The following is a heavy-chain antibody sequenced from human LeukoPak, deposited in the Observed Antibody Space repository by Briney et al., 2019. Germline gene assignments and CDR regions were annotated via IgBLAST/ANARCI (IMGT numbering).Heavy chain of an antibody. Sequence: GGSLRLSCAVSGFTFINEAMGWVRQVRGGGLEWVSTISPGGGTTYYAESMKGRFTISRDNSKSTLYLEMNSLRVEDTAVYYCTKVRSGSSNWALRVFDYWGQGALVTVSS. J-gene: IGHJ4*02. CDR1: GFTFINEA. CDR2: ISPGGGTT. D-gene: IGHD4-11*01. CDR3: TKVRSGSSNWALRVFDY. V-gene: IGHV3-23*01.